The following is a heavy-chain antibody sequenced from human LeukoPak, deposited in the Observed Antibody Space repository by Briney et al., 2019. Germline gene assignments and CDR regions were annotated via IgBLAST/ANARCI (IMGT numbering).Heavy chain of an antibody. CDR2: IYHSGST. CDR3: ARAVGVVVVAATRDFWWFDP. D-gene: IGHD2-15*01. CDR1: GGSISSSNW. J-gene: IGHJ5*02. V-gene: IGHV4-4*02. Sequence: SETLSLTCAVSGGSISSSNWWSWVRQPPGKGLEWIGEIYHSGSTNYNPSLKSRVTISVDKSKNQFSLKLSSVTAADTAVYYCARAVGVVVVAATRDFWWFDPWGQGTLVTVSS.